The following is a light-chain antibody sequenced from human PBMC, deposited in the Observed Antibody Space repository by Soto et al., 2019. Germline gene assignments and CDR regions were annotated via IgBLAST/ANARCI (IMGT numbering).Light chain of an antibody. CDR1: QTVTVNS. CDR3: QQYGDSPFT. CDR2: AAS. Sequence: EIVLTQSPGTLSLSPGEGATLSCRASQTVTVNSLAWYQQTPGQIPRLLIYAASTRATGIPDRFNGSGSGTDFVLTISRLEPEDFAMYYCQQYGDSPFTFGPGTKVDI. J-gene: IGKJ3*01. V-gene: IGKV3-20*01.